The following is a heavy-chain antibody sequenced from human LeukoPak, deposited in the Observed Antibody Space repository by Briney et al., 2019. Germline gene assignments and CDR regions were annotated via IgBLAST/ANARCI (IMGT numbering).Heavy chain of an antibody. J-gene: IGHJ4*02. CDR1: GFTFSTYY. D-gene: IGHD3-10*01. CDR2: ISSSSSYI. Sequence: GGSLRLSCAASGFTFSTYYMNWVRQAPGKGLEWVSSISSSSSYIYYADSVKGRFTISRDNAKNSLYLQMNSLRAEDTAVYYCARDLYYGSGSSYPYYFDYWGQGTLVTVSS. CDR3: ARDLYYGSGSSYPYYFDY. V-gene: IGHV3-21*01.